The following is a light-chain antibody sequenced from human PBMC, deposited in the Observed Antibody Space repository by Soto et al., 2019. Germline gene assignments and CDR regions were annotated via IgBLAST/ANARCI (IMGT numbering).Light chain of an antibody. CDR1: SSNIGAGFD. CDR2: GNT. V-gene: IGLV1-40*01. CDR3: GSWDSSLSAYV. Sequence: QSVLTQPPSVSGAPGQRITISCTGSSSNIGAGFDVHWYQQLPGTAPKVLIYGNTNRPSGVPDRFTGSRSGTSASLAITGLQAEDEADSYCGSWDSSLSAYVFGTGTKLTVL. J-gene: IGLJ1*01.